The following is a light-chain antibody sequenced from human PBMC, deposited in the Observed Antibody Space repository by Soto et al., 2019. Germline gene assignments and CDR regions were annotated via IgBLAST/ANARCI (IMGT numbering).Light chain of an antibody. V-gene: IGKV3-20*01. CDR3: QQYGSSPPTWT. J-gene: IGKJ1*01. Sequence: EIVLTQSPGTLPLSPGERATLSCRAIQSVSSNYLAWYQQKPGQAPRLLIYGASSRATGIADRFSGSGSGTDFTLTISRLEPEDSAVYFCQQYGSSPPTWTFGQGTKVDIK. CDR2: GAS. CDR1: QSVSSNY.